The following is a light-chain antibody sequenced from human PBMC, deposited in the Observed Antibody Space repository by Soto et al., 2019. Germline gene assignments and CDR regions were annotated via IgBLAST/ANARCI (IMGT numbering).Light chain of an antibody. CDR1: QSMNDW. J-gene: IGKJ1*01. CDR2: DAS. V-gene: IGKV1-5*01. Sequence: GDRVTITCRASQSMNDWLAWYQQKPGKAPKVLIYDASSLQSGVPSRFSGSGSGTESTLTIDSLQPDDVATYYCLRYNAFSQTFGQGTKVDIK. CDR3: LRYNAFSQT.